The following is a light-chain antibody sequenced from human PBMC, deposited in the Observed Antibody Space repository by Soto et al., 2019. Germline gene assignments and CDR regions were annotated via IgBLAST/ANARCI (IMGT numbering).Light chain of an antibody. Sequence: DIHLTQSPSFLSASMGDRVSITCRASQSISSWLAWYQQKPGKAPNLLIYKASTLKSGVPSRFSGSGSGTEFTLTISSLQPDDFATYYCQHYNSYSEAFGQGTKVDI. J-gene: IGKJ1*01. CDR1: QSISSW. CDR2: KAS. CDR3: QHYNSYSEA. V-gene: IGKV1-5*03.